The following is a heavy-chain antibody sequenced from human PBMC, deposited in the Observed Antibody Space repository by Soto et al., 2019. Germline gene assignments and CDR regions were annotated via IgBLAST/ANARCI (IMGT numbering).Heavy chain of an antibody. CDR2: IRSKANSSAT. CDR1: GFTFSGSA. J-gene: IGHJ4*02. V-gene: IGHV3-73*01. D-gene: IGHD1-26*01. Sequence: EVQLVESGGGLVQPGGSLKLSCAASGFTFSGSAMHWVRQASGKGLEGVGRIRSKANSSATAYAASVKGRFTISRDDSKNTAYLQMNSLKTEDTAVYYCTGDSPIGNWGQGTLVTVSS. CDR3: TGDSPIGN.